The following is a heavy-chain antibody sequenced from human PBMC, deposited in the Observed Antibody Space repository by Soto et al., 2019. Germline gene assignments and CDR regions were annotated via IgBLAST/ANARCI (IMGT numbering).Heavy chain of an antibody. CDR2: MNPGSGDT. J-gene: IGHJ5*02. D-gene: IGHD3-10*01. V-gene: IGHV1-8*01. CDR1: GYTFTNTD. CDR3: ATMATFGSLNWFDP. Sequence: GASVKVSCKASGYTFTNTDVSWARQATGQGLEWMGGMNPGSGDTGYAQKFQGRVTMTRDISIATAYMELSSLRSDDTAIYYCATMATFGSLNWFDPWGQGTLVTVSS.